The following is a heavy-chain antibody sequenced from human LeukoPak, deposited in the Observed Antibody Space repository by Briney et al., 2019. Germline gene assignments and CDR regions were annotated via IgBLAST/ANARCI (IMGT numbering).Heavy chain of an antibody. D-gene: IGHD1-26*01. J-gene: IGHJ2*01. V-gene: IGHV3-23*01. CDR2: ITSRNV. CDR1: GFTFGDYA. CDR3: AKDLKKVGSNTWYFDL. Sequence: QPGGSLRLSCVASGFTFGDYAMNWVRQAPGKGLEWISSITSRNVKYADSVRGRFTISRDNSKNTLYLQLDSLRVEDTALYYCAKDLKKVGSNTWYFDLWGRGTLVTVSS.